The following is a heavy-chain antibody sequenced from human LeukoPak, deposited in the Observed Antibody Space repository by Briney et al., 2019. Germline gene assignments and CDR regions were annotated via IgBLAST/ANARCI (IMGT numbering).Heavy chain of an antibody. CDR3: AKIEVIQDQPRYGFDY. CDR1: GFTFSKFG. J-gene: IGHJ4*02. D-gene: IGHD5-18*01. V-gene: IGHV3-23*01. Sequence: GGSLRLSCAASGFTFSKFGMFWVRQAPGKGLEWVSVITGGGESTVYAASVKGRFTISSDNSKNTLYLQMNSLGAEDTAVYYCAKIEVIQDQPRYGFDYWGQGTLVTVSS. CDR2: ITGGGEST.